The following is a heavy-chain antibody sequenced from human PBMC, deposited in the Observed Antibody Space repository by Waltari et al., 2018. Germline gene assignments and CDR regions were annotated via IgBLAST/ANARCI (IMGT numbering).Heavy chain of an antibody. V-gene: IGHV4-39*01. CDR2: IYYSGNT. D-gene: IGHD1-26*01. CDR3: ARLDSRSGSYYFDY. J-gene: IGHJ4*02. CDR1: GGPLSRGTSY. Sequence: QLQLQESGPGLVKASDTLSLPRALSGGPLSRGTSYWGWIRQPPGKGLEWIGNIYYSGNTYYNPSLKSRVTTYIDTSKNQFSLKLSSVTAADTAVYFCARLDSRSGSYYFDYWGQGTLVTVSS.